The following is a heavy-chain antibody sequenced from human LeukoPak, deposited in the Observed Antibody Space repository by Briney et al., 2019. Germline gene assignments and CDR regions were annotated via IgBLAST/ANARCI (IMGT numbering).Heavy chain of an antibody. CDR3: ARGSGYSSGCPDY. CDR2: ISYDGSNK. Sequence: GGSLRLSCAASGFTFSSYAMHWVRQAPGKGLEWVAVISYDGSNKYYADSVKGRFTISRDNSKNTLYLQMNSLRAEDTAVYYCARGSGYSSGCPDYWGQGTLVTVSS. V-gene: IGHV3-30-3*01. D-gene: IGHD6-19*01. J-gene: IGHJ4*02. CDR1: GFTFSSYA.